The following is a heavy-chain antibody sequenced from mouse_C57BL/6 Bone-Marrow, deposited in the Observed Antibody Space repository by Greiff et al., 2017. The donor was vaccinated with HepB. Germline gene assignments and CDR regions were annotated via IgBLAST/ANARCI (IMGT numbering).Heavy chain of an antibody. CDR3: ARLRDYAMDY. V-gene: IGHV5-12*01. CDR1: GFTFSDYY. D-gene: IGHD3-1*01. J-gene: IGHJ4*01. Sequence: VQLKESGGGLVQPGGSLKLSCAASGFTFSDYYMYWVRQTPEKRLEWVAYISNGGGSTYYPDTVKGRFTISRDNAKNTLYLQMSRLKSEDTAMYYCARLRDYAMDYWGQGTSVTVSS. CDR2: ISNGGGST.